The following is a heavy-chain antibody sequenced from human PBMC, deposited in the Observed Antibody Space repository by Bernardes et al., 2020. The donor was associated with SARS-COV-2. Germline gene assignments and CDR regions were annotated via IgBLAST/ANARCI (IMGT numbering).Heavy chain of an antibody. V-gene: IGHV3-48*02. CDR3: TRDRYGDYFTFDC. Sequence: SLFRSCAVSGFTFRSSSLNWVRQAPGPGLEWISYISSSSRTVYYADSVKGRFTISRDNAKNSLYLQMNSLRDEDTAVYYCTRDRYGDYFTFDCWGQGTLVTGSS. CDR1: GFTFRSSS. J-gene: IGHJ4*02. D-gene: IGHD4-17*01. CDR2: ISSSSRTV.